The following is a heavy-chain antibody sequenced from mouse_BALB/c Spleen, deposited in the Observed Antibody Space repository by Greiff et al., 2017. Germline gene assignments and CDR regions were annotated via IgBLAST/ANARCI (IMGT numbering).Heavy chain of an antibody. D-gene: IGHD1-1*01. CDR3: ARKDYGRGDAMDY. V-gene: IGHV5-17*02. CDR2: ISSGSSTI. CDR1: GFTFSSFG. Sequence: EVMLVESGGGLVQPGGSRKLSCAASGFTFSSFGMHWVRQAPEKGLEWVAYISSGSSTIYYADTVKGRFTISRDNPKNTLFLQMTSLRSEDTAMYYCARKDYGRGDAMDYWGQGTSVTVSS. J-gene: IGHJ4*01.